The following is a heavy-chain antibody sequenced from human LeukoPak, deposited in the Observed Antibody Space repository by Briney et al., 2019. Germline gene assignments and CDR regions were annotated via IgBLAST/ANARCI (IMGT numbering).Heavy chain of an antibody. CDR1: GGSISSSSYY. J-gene: IGHJ4*02. Sequence: RSSETLSLTCTVSGGSISSSSYYWGWIRQPPGKGLEWIGSIYYSGSTYYNPSLKSRVTISVDTSKDQLSLKLSSVTAADSAVYYCARLEMATPFDYWGQGTLVTVSS. CDR3: ARLEMATPFDY. V-gene: IGHV4-39*01. CDR2: IYYSGST. D-gene: IGHD5-24*01.